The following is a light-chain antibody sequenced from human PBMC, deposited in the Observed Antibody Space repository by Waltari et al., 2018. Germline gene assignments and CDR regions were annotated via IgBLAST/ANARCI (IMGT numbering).Light chain of an antibody. CDR3: SSYTSSSTPVV. Sequence: QSALTQPASVSGSPGQSITISCTGTSSDVGGYNYVSWYQTHPGKAPKLMIYDVSNRPSGVSNRFSGSKSGNTASLTISGLQAEDEADYYCSSYTSSSTPVVFGGGTKLTVL. CDR2: DVS. J-gene: IGLJ2*01. CDR1: SSDVGGYNY. V-gene: IGLV2-14*01.